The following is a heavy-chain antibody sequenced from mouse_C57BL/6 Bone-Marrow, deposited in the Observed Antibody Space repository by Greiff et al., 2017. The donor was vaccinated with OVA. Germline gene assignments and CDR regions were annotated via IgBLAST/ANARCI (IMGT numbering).Heavy chain of an antibody. Sequence: QVQLKQPGAELVKPGASVKLSCKASGYTFTSYWMHWVKQRPGRGLEWIGRIDPNSGGTKYNEKFKSKATLTVDKPSSTAYMQLSSLTSEDSAVYYCASAKLTVTYWYFDVWGTGTTVTVSS. CDR1: GYTFTSYW. CDR3: ASAKLTVTYWYFDV. J-gene: IGHJ1*03. D-gene: IGHD4-1*01. CDR2: IDPNSGGT. V-gene: IGHV1-72*01.